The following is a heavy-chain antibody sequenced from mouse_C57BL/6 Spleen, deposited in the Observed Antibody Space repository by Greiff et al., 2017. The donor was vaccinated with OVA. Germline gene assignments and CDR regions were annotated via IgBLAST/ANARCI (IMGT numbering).Heavy chain of an antibody. V-gene: IGHV1-19*01. Sequence: VQLQQSGPVLVKPGASVKMSCKASGYTFTDYYMNWVKQSHGKSLEWIGVINPYNGGTSYNQKFKGKATLTVDKSSSTAYMELNSLTSEDSAVYYCARRDYDVGFAYWGQGTLVTVSA. D-gene: IGHD2-4*01. CDR2: INPYNGGT. CDR3: ARRDYDVGFAY. J-gene: IGHJ3*01. CDR1: GYTFTDYY.